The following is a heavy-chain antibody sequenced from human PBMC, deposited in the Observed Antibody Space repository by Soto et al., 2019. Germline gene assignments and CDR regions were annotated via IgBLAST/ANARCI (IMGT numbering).Heavy chain of an antibody. D-gene: IGHD2-15*01. V-gene: IGHV4-30-4*01. CDR3: ARVRAGLPYFDY. J-gene: IGHJ4*02. CDR2: IYYSGST. CDR1: GGSISSGDYY. Sequence: SETLSLTCTVSGGSISSGDYYWSLIRQPPGKGLEWIGYIYYSGSTYYNPSLKSRVTISVDTSKNQFSLKLSSVTAADTAVYYCARVRAGLPYFDYWGQGTLVTVSS.